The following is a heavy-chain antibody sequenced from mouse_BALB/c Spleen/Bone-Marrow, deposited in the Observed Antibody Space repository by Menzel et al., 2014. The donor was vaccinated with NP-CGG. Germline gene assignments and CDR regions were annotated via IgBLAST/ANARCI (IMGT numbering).Heavy chain of an antibody. J-gene: IGHJ3*01. D-gene: IGHD2-3*01. CDR2: IYPSDSYT. Sequence: VQLQQSGAELVRPGASAKLSCKASGYTFTSYWLNWVKQRPGQGLEWIGNIYPSDSYTNYNQKFKDKASLTVDKSSSTAYMQLSSPTSEDSAVYYCTRDDGSFAYWGQGTLVTVSA. CDR3: TRDDGSFAY. CDR1: GYTFTSYW. V-gene: IGHV1-69*02.